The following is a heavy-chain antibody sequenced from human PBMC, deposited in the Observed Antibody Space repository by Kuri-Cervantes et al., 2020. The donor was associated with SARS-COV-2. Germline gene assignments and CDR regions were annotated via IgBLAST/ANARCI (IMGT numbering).Heavy chain of an antibody. D-gene: IGHD5-12*01. J-gene: IGHJ4*02. CDR3: ATGAGWLRLRGYYFDY. CDR2: FDPEDGET. Sequence: ASVKVSCKASGYTFTSYGISWVRQAPGKGLEWMGGFDPEDGETIYAQKFQGRVTMTEDTSTDTAYMELSSLRSEDTAVYYCATGAGWLRLRGYYFDYWGQGTLVTVSS. CDR1: GYTFTSYG. V-gene: IGHV1-24*01.